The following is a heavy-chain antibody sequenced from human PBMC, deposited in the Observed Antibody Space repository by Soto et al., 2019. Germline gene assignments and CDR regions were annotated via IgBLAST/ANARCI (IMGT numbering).Heavy chain of an antibody. CDR2: IRGNGDPP. V-gene: IGHV3-64D*06. CDR3: FKGRGGHNVDFFD. CDR1: GFIFRRYA. D-gene: IGHD5-12*01. Sequence: GRSRRLSCSASGFIFRRYAMLGVRLPPGKGLEYVSGIRGNGDPPFYADSVKGRFTISRDNSKNTLYLQMSSLGADDTAVYYFFKGRGGHNVDFFDCGQRALVTVSS. J-gene: IGHJ4*02.